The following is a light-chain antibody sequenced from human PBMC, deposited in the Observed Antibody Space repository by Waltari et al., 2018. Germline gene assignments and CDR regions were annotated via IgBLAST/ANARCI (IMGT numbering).Light chain of an antibody. J-gene: IGLJ2*01. Sequence: QSGLTQPPSVSGAPGQRVTISCTGSSSNIGAGYDVHWYQRLPVTAPKLPIYVNSNRPSGVPDRFSGSKSGTSASLAITGLQAEDEADYYCQSYDSSLSGSVFGGGTKLTVL. V-gene: IGLV1-40*01. CDR1: SSNIGAGYD. CDR2: VNS. CDR3: QSYDSSLSGSV.